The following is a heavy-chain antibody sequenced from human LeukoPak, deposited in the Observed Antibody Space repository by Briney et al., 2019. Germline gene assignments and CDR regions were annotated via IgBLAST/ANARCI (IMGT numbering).Heavy chain of an antibody. CDR2: IWYDGSNK. CDR3: ARGVELLTIDY. CDR1: GFSFSSYG. J-gene: IGHJ4*02. D-gene: IGHD2-15*01. V-gene: IGHV3-33*08. Sequence: GRSLRLSCAASGFSFSSYGMHGVRQAPGKGLEWVAVIWYDGSNKYYADSVKGRFTISRDNSKNTLYLQMNSLRAEDTAVYYCARGVELLTIDYWGQGTLVTVSS.